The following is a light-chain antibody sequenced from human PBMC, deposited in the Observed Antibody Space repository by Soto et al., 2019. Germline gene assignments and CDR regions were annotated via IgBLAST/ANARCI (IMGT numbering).Light chain of an antibody. CDR3: QLYNKYMYP. CDR2: GAS. Sequence: EIVMTQSPATLSVSPGERATLSCRASQSVSSNLAWYQQKPGQAPRLLIYGASTRATGVPTRFSGTGSGTEFTLTISRLQSEDFAVYSCQLYNKYMYPCGQGTKLDIK. J-gene: IGKJ2*01. V-gene: IGKV3-15*01. CDR1: QSVSSN.